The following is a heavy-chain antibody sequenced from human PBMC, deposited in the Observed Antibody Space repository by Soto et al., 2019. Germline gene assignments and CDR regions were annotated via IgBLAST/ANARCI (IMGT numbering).Heavy chain of an antibody. D-gene: IGHD2-15*01. CDR2: INHSGST. V-gene: IGHV4-34*01. J-gene: IGHJ5*02. Sequence: PSETLSLTCAVYGGSFSGYYWSWIRQPPGKGLEWIGEINHSGSTNYNPSLKSRDTISVDKSKNQFSLKLSSVTAADTAVYYCARGIVVVVAARLGGWFDPWGQGTLVTVSS. CDR3: ARGIVVVVAARLGGWFDP. CDR1: GGSFSGYY.